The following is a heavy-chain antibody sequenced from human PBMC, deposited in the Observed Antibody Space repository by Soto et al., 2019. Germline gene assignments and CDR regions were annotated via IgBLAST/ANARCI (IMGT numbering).Heavy chain of an antibody. CDR3: ARGVYYGSRYYYGMDV. V-gene: IGHV4-34*01. CDR2: INHSGST. J-gene: IGHJ6*02. D-gene: IGHD3-10*01. Sequence: PSETLSLTCAVYGGSFSGYYWSWIRQPPGKGLEWIGEINHSGSTNYNPSLKSRVTISVDTSKNQFSLKLSSVTAADTAVYYCARGVYYGSRYYYGMDVWGQGTTVTVSS. CDR1: GGSFSGYY.